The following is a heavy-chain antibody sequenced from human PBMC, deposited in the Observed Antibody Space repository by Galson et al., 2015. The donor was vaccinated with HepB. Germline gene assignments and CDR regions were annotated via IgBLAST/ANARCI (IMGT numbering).Heavy chain of an antibody. Sequence: SLRLSCAASGFTFSDYYMSWIRQAPGKGLEWVSYISSSGSYTNYADSVKGRFTISRDNAKNSLYLQMNSLRAEDTAVYYCARDSRGGTMVRGVYAFDIWGQGTMVTVSS. CDR3: ARDSRGGTMVRGVYAFDI. D-gene: IGHD3-10*01. V-gene: IGHV3-11*05. CDR1: GFTFSDYY. CDR2: ISSSGSYT. J-gene: IGHJ3*02.